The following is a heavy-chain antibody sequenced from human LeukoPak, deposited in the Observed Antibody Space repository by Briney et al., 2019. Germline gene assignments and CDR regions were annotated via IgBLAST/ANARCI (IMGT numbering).Heavy chain of an antibody. V-gene: IGHV1-69*06. CDR1: GGTFSSYA. J-gene: IGHJ6*03. CDR2: IIPIFGTA. CDR3: ARRLGSYYYYMDV. Sequence: SVKVSCKASGGTFSSYAISWVRQAPGQGLEWMGGIIPIFGTANYAQKFQGRVTITADKSTSTAYMELSSLRSEDTAVYYCARRLGSYYYYMDVWGKGTTVTVSS. D-gene: IGHD7-27*01.